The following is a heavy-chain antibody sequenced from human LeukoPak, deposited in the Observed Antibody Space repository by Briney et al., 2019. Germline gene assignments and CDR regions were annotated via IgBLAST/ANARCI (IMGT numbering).Heavy chain of an antibody. CDR3: AMIVVATFDY. CDR1: GFTFSSYG. CDR2: ISYDGSNK. Sequence: GGSLRLSCAASGFTFSSYGMHWVRQAPGKGLEWVAVISYDGSNKYYADSVKGRFTISRDNSKNTLYLQMNSLRAEDTAVYYCAMIVVATFDYWGQGTLVTVSS. D-gene: IGHD3-22*01. V-gene: IGHV3-30*03. J-gene: IGHJ4*02.